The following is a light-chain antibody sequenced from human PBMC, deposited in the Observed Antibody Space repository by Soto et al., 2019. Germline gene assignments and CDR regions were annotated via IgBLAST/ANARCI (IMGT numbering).Light chain of an antibody. V-gene: IGLV1-47*01. CDR1: SSNIGSNY. Sequence: QSVLTQPPSASGTPGQRVTISCSGSSSNIGSNYVYWYQQLPGTAPKVLIYRNDQRPSGVPDRFSGSKSGTSASLAISGLRSEDEADYYCASWDDNLSGVVFGGGTQLTVL. J-gene: IGLJ2*01. CDR2: RND. CDR3: ASWDDNLSGVV.